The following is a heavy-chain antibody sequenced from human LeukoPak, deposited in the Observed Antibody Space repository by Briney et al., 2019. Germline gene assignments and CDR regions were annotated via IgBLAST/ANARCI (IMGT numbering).Heavy chain of an antibody. V-gene: IGHV4-34*01. D-gene: IGHD2-2*01. CDR2: LNHSGST. Sequence: SETLSLTCAVYGGSLSGYSWSWIRQPPGKGLEWIGELNHSGSTNYNPSLKSRVTISVDTSKNQFSLKLSSVTAADSAFYYCARVPGRPAAVFDHWGQGTLVTVSS. CDR1: GGSLSGYS. CDR3: ARVPGRPAAVFDH. J-gene: IGHJ4*02.